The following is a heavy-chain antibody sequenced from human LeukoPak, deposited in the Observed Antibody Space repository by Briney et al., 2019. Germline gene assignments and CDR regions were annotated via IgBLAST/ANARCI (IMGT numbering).Heavy chain of an antibody. CDR2: MNPNSGNT. D-gene: IGHD1-1*01. Sequence: ASVNVSCKASGYTFTSYDINGVRQATGQGREWMGWMNPNSGNTGYPQKFQGRVTMTRNTSISTAYMELSSLRSEDTAVYYCARWRTGPVTDGFDPWGQGTLVTVSS. CDR3: ARWRTGPVTDGFDP. J-gene: IGHJ5*02. CDR1: GYTFTSYD. V-gene: IGHV1-8*01.